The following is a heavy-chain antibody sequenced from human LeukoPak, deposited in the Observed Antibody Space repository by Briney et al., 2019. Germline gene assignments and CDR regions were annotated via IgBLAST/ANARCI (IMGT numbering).Heavy chain of an antibody. CDR2: VDPSDSYT. CDR3: ARQGHNFFDY. V-gene: IGHV5-10-1*01. J-gene: IGHJ4*02. CDR1: GYSFTSYW. Sequence: PGESLKISCKGSGYSFTSYWISWVRQMPGKGLEWMGRVDPSDSYTNYSPSFQGHVTISADKSISTAYLQWSTLKASDTAMYYCARQGHNFFDYWGQGTLVTVCS.